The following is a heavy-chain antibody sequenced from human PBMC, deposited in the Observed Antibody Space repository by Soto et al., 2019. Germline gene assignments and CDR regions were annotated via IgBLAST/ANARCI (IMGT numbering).Heavy chain of an antibody. J-gene: IGHJ6*02. V-gene: IGHV3-53*01. CDR3: ARTDGSGGHV. D-gene: IGHD3-10*01. CDR1: GFSVSSNY. Sequence: LRLSCAASGFSVSSNYMSWVRQAPGKGLEWVSVIYSGGTTYHADSVKGRFTISRDDSKNTLFLQMDSLRAEDTAVYYCARTDGSGGHVWGQGTTVTVSS. CDR2: IYSGGTT.